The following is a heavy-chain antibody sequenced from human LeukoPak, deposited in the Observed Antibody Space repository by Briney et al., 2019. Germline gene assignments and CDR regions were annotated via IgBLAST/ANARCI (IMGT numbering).Heavy chain of an antibody. Sequence: TVKLSCTVSRVTFRTYAVSWVRQSPRKGLESMRGIIPIFGTAKYAQTFQGRVTFTADESTSTAYMELSSLRSEHTAVYYCARDEKHGPISSWYEYYCDNWGQGTLVTVSS. CDR1: RVTFRTYA. V-gene: IGHV1-69*01. J-gene: IGHJ4*02. D-gene: IGHD6-13*01. CDR3: ARDEKHGPISSWYEYYCDN. CDR2: IIPIFGTA.